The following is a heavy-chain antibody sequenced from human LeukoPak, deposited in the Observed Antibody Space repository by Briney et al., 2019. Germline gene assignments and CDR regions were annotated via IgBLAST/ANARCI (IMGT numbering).Heavy chain of an antibody. J-gene: IGHJ4*02. V-gene: IGHV3-64*01. CDR2: ISSNGGST. CDR3: ARGLASGSHYNPLFDY. Sequence: GGSLRLSCAASGFTFSSYAMHWVRQAPGKGLEYVSAISSNGGSTYYANSVKGRFTISRDNSKNTLYLQMGSLRAEDMAVYYCARGLASGSHYNPLFDYWGQGTLVTVSS. CDR1: GFTFSSYA. D-gene: IGHD3-10*01.